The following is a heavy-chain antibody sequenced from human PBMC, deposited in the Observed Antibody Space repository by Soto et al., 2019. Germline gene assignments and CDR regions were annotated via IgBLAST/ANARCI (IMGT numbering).Heavy chain of an antibody. V-gene: IGHV4-34*01. D-gene: IGHD3-22*01. CDR3: ARGPEYYYGGSGFVDY. CDR2: INHGGST. J-gene: IGHJ4*02. Sequence: PSETLSLTCAAYGGSFSGYYWNWIRQPPGKGLEWIGEINHGGSTNYNPSLKSRVTMSLDTSKNQFPLKLTSVTAADTSVYYCARGPEYYYGGSGFVDYWGRGTLVTVSS. CDR1: GGSFSGYY.